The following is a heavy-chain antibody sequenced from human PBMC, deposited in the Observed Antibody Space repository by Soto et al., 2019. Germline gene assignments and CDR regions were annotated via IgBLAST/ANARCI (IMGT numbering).Heavy chain of an antibody. V-gene: IGHV3-21*01. D-gene: IGHD3-9*01. J-gene: IGHJ5*02. CDR1: GFTFSNYN. CDR3: AIQYDFLTGFQFDP. Sequence: EVQLVESGGGLVKPGGSLRLSCAASGFTFSNYNMNWVRQAPGKGLEWVSSISSSSSYIYYADSVKGRFTISRDNAKTSLYLQMNRLRAEDTAIYFCAIQYDFLTGFQFDPRGQGPLVTVSS. CDR2: ISSSSSYI.